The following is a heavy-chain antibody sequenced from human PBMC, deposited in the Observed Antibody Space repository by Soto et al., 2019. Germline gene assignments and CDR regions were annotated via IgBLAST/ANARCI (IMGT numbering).Heavy chain of an antibody. J-gene: IGHJ4*02. CDR2: ISWNSGSI. CDR1: GFTFDDYA. D-gene: IGHD3-10*02. Sequence: PGGSLRLSCAASGFTFDDYAMHWVRQAPGKGLEWVSGISWNSGSIGYADSVKGRFTISRDNAKNSLYLQMNSLRAEDTALYYCAKGGMFGELLHLACDYWGQGTLVTVSS. CDR3: AKGGMFGELLHLACDY. V-gene: IGHV3-9*01.